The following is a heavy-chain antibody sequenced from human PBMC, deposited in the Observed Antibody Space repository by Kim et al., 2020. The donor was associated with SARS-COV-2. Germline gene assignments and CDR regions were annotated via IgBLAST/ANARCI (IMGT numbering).Heavy chain of an antibody. Sequence: KLQGRVTMTRDTSISAAYMELSRLRSDDTAVYYCARTRHWSPEDIAALDYWGQGTLVTVSS. J-gene: IGHJ4*02. V-gene: IGHV1-2*02. D-gene: IGHD6-13*01. CDR3: ARTRHWSPEDIAALDY.